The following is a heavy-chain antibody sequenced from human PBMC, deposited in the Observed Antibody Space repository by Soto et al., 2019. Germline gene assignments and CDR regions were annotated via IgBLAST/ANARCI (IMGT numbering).Heavy chain of an antibody. CDR1: GFSFSKYE. CDR3: ARCLASAYRLDS. D-gene: IGHD3-16*01. V-gene: IGHV3-48*03. Sequence: GGSLRLSCAASGFSFSKYEMNWVRQAPGKGLEWVAFISTTGTTYYADSVRGRFTFSRDNAKNSLSLQMNILGDEDTAVYYWARCLASAYRLDSSGQGTPVPVSS. CDR2: ISTTGTT. J-gene: IGHJ5*01.